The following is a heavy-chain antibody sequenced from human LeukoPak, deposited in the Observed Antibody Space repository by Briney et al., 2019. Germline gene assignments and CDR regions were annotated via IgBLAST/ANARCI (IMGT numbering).Heavy chain of an antibody. D-gene: IGHD1-14*01. CDR2: IYYSGST. Sequence: PSETLSLTCTVSGGSTTSYYWSWIRQPPGKGLEWIAYIYYSGSTNYNPSLKSRVTISVDTSKNQFSLKLRSVTAADTAVYYCARHATENLGENRYSYYMDVWGKGTTVTVSS. CDR1: GGSTTSYY. V-gene: IGHV4-59*08. CDR3: ARHATENLGENRYSYYMDV. J-gene: IGHJ6*03.